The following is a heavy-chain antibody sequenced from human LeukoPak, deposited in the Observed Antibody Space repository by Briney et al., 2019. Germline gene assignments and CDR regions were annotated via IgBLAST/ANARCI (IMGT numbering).Heavy chain of an antibody. D-gene: IGHD3-22*01. J-gene: IGHJ4*02. Sequence: GGSLRLSYAASGFTFSDYYMSWIRQAPGKGLEWVSYISSSGSTIYYADSVKGRFTISRDNAKNSLYLQMNSLRAEDTAVYYCARQAYYDSSGYLFGYWGQGTLVTVSS. CDR3: ARQAYYDSSGYLFGY. CDR1: GFTFSDYY. CDR2: ISSSGSTI. V-gene: IGHV3-11*01.